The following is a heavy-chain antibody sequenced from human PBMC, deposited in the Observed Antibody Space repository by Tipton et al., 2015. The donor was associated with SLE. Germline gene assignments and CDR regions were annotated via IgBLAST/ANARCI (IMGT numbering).Heavy chain of an antibody. J-gene: IGHJ4*02. CDR3: ARSMATTKRVFDY. CDR1: GGSFSGYH. Sequence: GLVKPSETLSLTCAVDGGSFSGYHWSWIRQYPGKGLEWIGYIFYSGSTNSNPFLKSRVTISVDTSKNQFSLNLRSVTAADTAVYYCARSMATTKRVFDYWGQGFLVTVSS. CDR2: IFYSGST. D-gene: IGHD5-12*01. V-gene: IGHV4-34*11.